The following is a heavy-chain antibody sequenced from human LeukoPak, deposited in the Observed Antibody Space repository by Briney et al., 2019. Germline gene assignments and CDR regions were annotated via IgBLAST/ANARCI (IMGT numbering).Heavy chain of an antibody. V-gene: IGHV3-30*18. CDR2: ISYDGNNR. J-gene: IGHJ6*03. D-gene: IGHD1-20*01. CDR3: AKFQGATYYNWHMDV. Sequence: GGSLRLSCAASGFTLRSYGMHWVRQAPGKGLEWVAVISYDGNNRNYADSVKGRFTISRDNSKNTLYLQMNSLTADDTAVYYCAKFQGATYYNWHMDVWGKGTTVTVSS. CDR1: GFTLRSYG.